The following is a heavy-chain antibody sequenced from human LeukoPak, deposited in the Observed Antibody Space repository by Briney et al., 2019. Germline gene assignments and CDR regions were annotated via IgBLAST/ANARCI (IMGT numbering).Heavy chain of an antibody. D-gene: IGHD3-22*01. CDR2: IYYSGST. Sequence: SETLSLTCTVSGGSISSYYWSWIRQPPGKGLEWIGYIYYSGSTNYNPSLKSRVTISVDTSKNQFSLKLSSVTAADTAVYYCARGTPSGYYYCDFWGQGTLVTVSS. CDR3: ARGTPSGYYYCDF. V-gene: IGHV4-59*01. CDR1: GGSISSYY. J-gene: IGHJ4*02.